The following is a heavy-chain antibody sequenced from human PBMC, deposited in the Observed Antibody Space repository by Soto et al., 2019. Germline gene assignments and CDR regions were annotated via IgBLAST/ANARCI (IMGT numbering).Heavy chain of an antibody. V-gene: IGHV3-30*18. CDR3: AKSHPITVISLEH. CDR1: GFDFSSYG. D-gene: IGHD3-16*02. Sequence: QVQLVESGGGVVQPGRSLRLSCAASGFDFSSYGMHWVRQAPGKGLEWVAVTSYDGSNKYYADSVEGRFTISRDNAKNTLYLQVNSLRPEDTAVYYCAKSHPITVISLEHWGQGVLVTVSS. J-gene: IGHJ1*01. CDR2: TSYDGSNK.